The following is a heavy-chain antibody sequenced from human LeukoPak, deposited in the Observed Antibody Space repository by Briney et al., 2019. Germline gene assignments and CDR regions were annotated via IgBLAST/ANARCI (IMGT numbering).Heavy chain of an antibody. J-gene: IGHJ4*02. CDR3: ARGYCSSTSCYLDY. CDR2: INHSGST. V-gene: IGHV4-34*01. Sequence: SETLSLTCAVYGGSFSGYCWSWIRQPPGKGLEWIGEINHSGSTNYNPSLKSRVTISVDTSKNQFSLKLSSVTAADTAVYYCARGYCSSTSCYLDYWGQGTLVTVSS. CDR1: GGSFSGYC. D-gene: IGHD2-2*01.